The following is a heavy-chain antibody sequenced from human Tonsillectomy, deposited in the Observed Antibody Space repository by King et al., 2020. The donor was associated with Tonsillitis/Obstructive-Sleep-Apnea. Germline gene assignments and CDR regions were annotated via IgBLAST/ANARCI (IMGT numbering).Heavy chain of an antibody. CDR2: IGAHNGNT. CDR1: GYTFSSYP. V-gene: IGHV1-18*01. CDR3: ARGGRYDSSGYYTPLDY. D-gene: IGHD3-22*01. J-gene: IGHJ4*02. Sequence: VQLVESGAEVKKPGASVKVSCKASGYTFSSYPMSWVRQAPGQGLEWMGCIGAHNGNTDYAQKIQGTVTMTTDTSTTTAYMELRSLRSDDTAVYYCARGGRYDSSGYYTPLDYWGQGTLVTVSS.